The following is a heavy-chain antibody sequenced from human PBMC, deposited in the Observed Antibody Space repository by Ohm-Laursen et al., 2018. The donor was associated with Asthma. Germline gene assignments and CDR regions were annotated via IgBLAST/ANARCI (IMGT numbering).Heavy chain of an antibody. D-gene: IGHD6-13*01. J-gene: IGHJ4*02. CDR3: AKRLAAAHYFDY. V-gene: IGHV3-30*18. Sequence: SLRLSCAASGFTFDDYAMHWVRQAPGKGLEWVALISYDGSNKYYADSVKGRFTISRDNSKDTLYLQMNSLRGEDTAVYYCAKRLAAAHYFDYWGQGTLVTASS. CDR2: ISYDGSNK. CDR1: GFTFDDYA.